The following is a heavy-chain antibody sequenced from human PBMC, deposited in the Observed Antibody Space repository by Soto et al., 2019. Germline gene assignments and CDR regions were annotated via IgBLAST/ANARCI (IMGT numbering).Heavy chain of an antibody. J-gene: IGHJ4*02. CDR1: GYSFTSYW. V-gene: IGHV5-51*01. CDR2: IWPDDSDT. Sequence: GESLKISCKGSGYSFTSYWIGWVRQMPGKGLEWMGIIWPDDSDTRYSPSFQGQVTISADKSINTAYVQWSSLKASDTAMYYCARHGKLYDNSNVFDNWGQGTPVTVAS. D-gene: IGHD4-4*01. CDR3: ARHGKLYDNSNVFDN.